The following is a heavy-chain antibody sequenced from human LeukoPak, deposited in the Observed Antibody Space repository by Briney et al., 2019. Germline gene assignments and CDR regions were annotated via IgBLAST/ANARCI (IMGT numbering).Heavy chain of an antibody. V-gene: IGHV4-34*01. CDR1: GGSFSGYY. J-gene: IGHJ4*02. Sequence: SETLSLTCAVYGGSFSGYYWSWIRQPPGEGLEWIGEINHSGSTNYNPSLKSRVTISVDTSKNQFSLKLSSVTAADTAVYYCARHGTIAAAGTELDYWGQGTLVTVSS. CDR2: INHSGST. CDR3: ARHGTIAAAGTELDY. D-gene: IGHD6-13*01.